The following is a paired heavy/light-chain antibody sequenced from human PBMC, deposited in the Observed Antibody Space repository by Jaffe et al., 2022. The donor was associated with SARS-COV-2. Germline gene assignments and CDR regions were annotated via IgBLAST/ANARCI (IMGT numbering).Light chain of an antibody. CDR2: KAS. V-gene: IGKV1-5*03. J-gene: IGKJ4*01. CDR1: QSISSW. Sequence: DIQMTQSPSTLSASVGDRVTITCRASQSISSWLAWYQQKPGNAPNLLIYKASSLQSGVPSRFSGSGSGTEFTLTISSLQPDDFATYYCQQYNSFSLTFGGGTKVEIK. CDR3: QQYNSFSLT.
Heavy chain of an antibody. CDR2: ISSDKSTI. CDR3: ARGNSSSWSESYYGLDV. CDR1: GFTFSSYE. J-gene: IGHJ6*02. Sequence: EVQLVESGGGLEQPGGSLRLSCAASGFTFSSYEMNWVRQAPGKGLEWVSYISSDKSTIYYADSVKGRFTISRDNAKNSLYLQMRSLRAEDTAVYYCARGNSSSWSESYYGLDVWGQGTTVTVSS. D-gene: IGHD6-13*01. V-gene: IGHV3-48*03.